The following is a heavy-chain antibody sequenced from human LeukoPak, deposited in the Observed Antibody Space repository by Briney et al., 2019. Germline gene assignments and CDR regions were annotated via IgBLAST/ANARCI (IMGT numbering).Heavy chain of an antibody. V-gene: IGHV4-61*10. CDR1: GGSISSGSCN. CDR2: IYSSGST. D-gene: IGHD5-18*01. Sequence: PSETLSLTCSVSGGSISSGSCNWSWIRKPAGRGLEWIGHIYSSGSTKYNSSLKSRVSISIDTSKNQFSLKLSSVTAADTAVYYCARERGYANDYWGQGTLVTVSS. CDR3: ARERGYANDY. J-gene: IGHJ4*02.